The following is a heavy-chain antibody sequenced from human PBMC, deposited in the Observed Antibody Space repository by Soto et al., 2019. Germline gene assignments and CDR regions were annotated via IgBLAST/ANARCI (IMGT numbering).Heavy chain of an antibody. CDR1: GGSISSANW. J-gene: IGHJ5*02. CDR3: ARVLRGWFDP. CDR2: ISHSGIT. Sequence: GTLSLTCAVSGGSISSANWWTWVRQPPGGGLEWIGEISHSGITNYKASLKSRVAMSVDKTKNDVSLKLTSVTAADTAVYYCARVLRGWFDPWGQGTPVTFS. V-gene: IGHV4-4*02.